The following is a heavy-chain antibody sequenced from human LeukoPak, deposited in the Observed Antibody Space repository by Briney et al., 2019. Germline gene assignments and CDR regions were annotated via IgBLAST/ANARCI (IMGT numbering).Heavy chain of an antibody. D-gene: IGHD6-6*01. CDR3: ARAYSSSEAAFDY. J-gene: IGHJ4*02. Sequence: GRSLRLSCAASGFTFSSYGMHWVRQAPGKGLEWVAVIWYDGSNKYYVDSVKGRFTISRDNSKNTLYLQMNSLRAEDTAVYYCARAYSSSEAAFDYWGQGTLVTVSS. CDR2: IWYDGSNK. CDR1: GFTFSSYG. V-gene: IGHV3-33*01.